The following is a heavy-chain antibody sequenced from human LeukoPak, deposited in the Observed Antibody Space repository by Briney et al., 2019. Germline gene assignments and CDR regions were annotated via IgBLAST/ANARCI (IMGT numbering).Heavy chain of an antibody. J-gene: IGHJ4*02. D-gene: IGHD6-6*01. CDR1: RGSFSGYY. CDR2: INHSVST. Sequence: SETLSLTRAVYRGSFSGYYWSWIRQPPGTGLEWIGEINHSVSTNYNPSLKSRVTISVDTSKNQFSLKLSSVTAADTAVYYCARGRISSFVPFRYFDYWGQGTLVTVSS. V-gene: IGHV4-34*01. CDR3: ARGRISSFVPFRYFDY.